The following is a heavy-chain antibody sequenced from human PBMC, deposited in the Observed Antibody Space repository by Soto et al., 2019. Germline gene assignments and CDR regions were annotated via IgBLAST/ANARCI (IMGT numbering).Heavy chain of an antibody. J-gene: IGHJ4*02. V-gene: IGHV3-11*06. D-gene: IGHD3-22*01. Sequence: GGSLRLSCAASGFTFSDYYMSWIRQAPGKGLEWLSYISSSATYAIYADSVKGRFTLSRDNAKNSLYLQMNSLRAEDTAVYYCDRNDSSGYLDSWGQGTLVTVSS. CDR2: ISSSATYA. CDR3: DRNDSSGYLDS. CDR1: GFTFSDYY.